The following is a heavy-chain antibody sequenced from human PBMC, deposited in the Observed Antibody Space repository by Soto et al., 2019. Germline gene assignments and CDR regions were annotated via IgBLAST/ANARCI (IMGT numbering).Heavy chain of an antibody. V-gene: IGHV3-21*01. Sequence: EVQLVESGGGLVKPGGSLRLSCAASGFTFSSYSMNWVRQAPGKGLEWVSSISSSSSYIYYADSVKGRFTISRDNAKNSLYLKMNSLRAEDTAVYYCARSGVRITMKRGGWFDPWGQGTLVTVSS. CDR1: GFTFSSYS. CDR3: ARSGVRITMKRGGWFDP. J-gene: IGHJ5*02. CDR2: ISSSSSYI. D-gene: IGHD3-22*01.